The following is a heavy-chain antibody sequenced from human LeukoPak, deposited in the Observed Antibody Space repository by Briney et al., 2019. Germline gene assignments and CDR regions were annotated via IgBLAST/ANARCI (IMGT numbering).Heavy chain of an antibody. D-gene: IGHD3-10*01. CDR2: ISGSGGST. CDR1: GFTFSSYA. CDR3: ARANYFGEFLDY. J-gene: IGHJ4*02. Sequence: GGSLRLSCAASGFTFSSYAMSWVRQAPGKGLEWVSAISGSGGSTYYADSVKGRFTISRDNAKNSLYLQMNSLRAEDTAVYYCARANYFGEFLDYWGQGTLVTVSS. V-gene: IGHV3-23*01.